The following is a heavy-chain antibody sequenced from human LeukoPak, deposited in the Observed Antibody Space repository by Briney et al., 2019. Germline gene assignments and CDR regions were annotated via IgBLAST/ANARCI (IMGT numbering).Heavy chain of an antibody. J-gene: IGHJ4*02. CDR2: IYYNGST. Sequence: KPSETLSLTCTVSGGSISSYYWSWIRQPPGKGLEWIGYIYYNGSTNYNPSLKSRVTISVDTSKNQFSLKLSSVTAADTAVYYCARDKYNWNDGYFDYWGQGSLVTVSS. CDR1: GGSISSYY. D-gene: IGHD1-20*01. CDR3: ARDKYNWNDGYFDY. V-gene: IGHV4-59*01.